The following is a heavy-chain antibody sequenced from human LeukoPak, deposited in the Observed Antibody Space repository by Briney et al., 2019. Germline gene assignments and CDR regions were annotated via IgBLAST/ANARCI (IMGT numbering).Heavy chain of an antibody. CDR3: ARDASALY. CDR2: ISDSGNT. J-gene: IGHJ4*02. CDR1: GFTLSSYA. Sequence: GGSLRLSCAASGFTLSSYAMSWVRQAPGKGLEWVSAISDSGNTYHADSVKGRFTISRDNSRDSLYLQMNSLRDDDTSIYYCARDASALYWGRGTLVTVSS. D-gene: IGHD6-19*01. V-gene: IGHV3-23*01.